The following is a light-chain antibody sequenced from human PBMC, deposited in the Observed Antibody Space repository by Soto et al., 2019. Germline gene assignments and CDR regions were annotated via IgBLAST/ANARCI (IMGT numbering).Light chain of an antibody. Sequence: VMTQSPANLSVSPGEGVTLFCRASQNVANNIAWYQVKPAQPPRLLIYASSTRATDIPATFSGSGSETQFSLTISSLQSEDSAVYYCQQYYHWGLSFGGGTKVEI. CDR3: QQYYHWGLS. J-gene: IGKJ4*01. CDR1: QNVANN. CDR2: ASS. V-gene: IGKV3D-15*01.